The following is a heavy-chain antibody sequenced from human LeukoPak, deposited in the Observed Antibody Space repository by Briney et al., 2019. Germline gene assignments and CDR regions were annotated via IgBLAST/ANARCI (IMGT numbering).Heavy chain of an antibody. Sequence: PGGSLRLSCAASGFTLSSHWMSWVRQAPGKGLEWVANINPAGSGKDYVDSVKGRFTVSRDNTNNSLFLQLNSLRADDTAVYYCARTAVSGRGLDYWGPGTLVAVSS. J-gene: IGHJ4*02. CDR2: INPAGSGK. CDR3: ARTAVSGRGLDY. D-gene: IGHD6-19*01. V-gene: IGHV3-7*01. CDR1: GFTLSSHW.